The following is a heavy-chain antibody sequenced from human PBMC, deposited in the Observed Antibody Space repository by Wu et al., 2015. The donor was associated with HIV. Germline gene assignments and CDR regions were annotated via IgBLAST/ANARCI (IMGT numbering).Heavy chain of an antibody. D-gene: IGHD3-22*01. Sequence: QVQLVQSRAGVKKPGASVKVSCTAFGYTFINNFLHWVRQAPGQGPEWMGVINPRTDSTTYAQPFEARLTIARDTSKNTIYMELSGLKSEDTAKYFCARERVDYDSAGYRAHRGYYFDYWGQGTLVIVS. J-gene: IGHJ4*02. CDR1: GYTFINNF. CDR2: INPRTDST. CDR3: ARERVDYDSAGYRAHRGYYFDY. V-gene: IGHV1-46*01.